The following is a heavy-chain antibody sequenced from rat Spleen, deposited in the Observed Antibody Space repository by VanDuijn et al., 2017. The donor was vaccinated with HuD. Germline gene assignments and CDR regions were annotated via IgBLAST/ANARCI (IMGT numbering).Heavy chain of an antibody. CDR2: ISYDGSST. CDR1: GFTFSDYN. V-gene: IGHV5-7*01. Sequence: EVQLVESGGGLVQPGRSLKLSCAASGFTFSDYNMAWVRQAPKKGLEWVATISYDGSSTYYRDSVKGRFTISRDNAKSTLYLQMDSLRSEDTATYYCARLYSSYYVMDAWGQGASVTVSS. J-gene: IGHJ4*01. CDR3: ARLYSSYYVMDA. D-gene: IGHD1-8*01.